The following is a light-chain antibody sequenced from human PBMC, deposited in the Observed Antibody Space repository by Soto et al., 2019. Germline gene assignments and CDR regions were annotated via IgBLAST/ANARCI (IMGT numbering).Light chain of an antibody. Sequence: QLVLTQSSSASASLGSSVKLTCTLSSGHSSYIIAWHHQRPGKAPRYLMKLEGSGSYNKGSGVPDRFSGSSSGADRYLTISNLQFEDEANYYCETWDSNTRVFGGGTKLTVL. V-gene: IGLV4-60*02. J-gene: IGLJ2*01. CDR2: LEGSGSY. CDR1: SGHSSYI. CDR3: ETWDSNTRV.